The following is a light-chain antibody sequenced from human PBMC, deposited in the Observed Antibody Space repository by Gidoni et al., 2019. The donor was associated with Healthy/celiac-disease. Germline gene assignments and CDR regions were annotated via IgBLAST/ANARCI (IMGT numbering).Light chain of an antibody. J-gene: IGKJ2*01. V-gene: IGKV1-39*01. CDR3: QQSYSTPYT. Sequence: QLTPSPSSLSASVGDRVTITCQASQSISSYLNWYQQKPGKAPKLLIYAASSLQSGVPSRFSGSGSGTDFTLTISSLQPEDFATYYCQQSYSTPYTFGQGTKLEIK. CDR2: AAS. CDR1: QSISSY.